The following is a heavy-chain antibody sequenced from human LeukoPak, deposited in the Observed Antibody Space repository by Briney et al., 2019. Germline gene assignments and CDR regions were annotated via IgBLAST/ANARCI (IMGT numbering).Heavy chain of an antibody. V-gene: IGHV4-59*08. J-gene: IGHJ1*01. CDR1: GDSISSYY. Sequence: PSGTLSLTCTVSGDSISSYYWSWIREPPGKGREGIGYIYYSGSTNYNPSLKRRVTISIDTSKNQFSLRFSSVTAAATAVYYCTRLGRSGSCKSGFWYGRYFHHWGQGTLVTVSS. CDR2: IYYSGST. CDR3: TRLGRSGSCKSGFWYGRYFHH. D-gene: IGHD2-15*01.